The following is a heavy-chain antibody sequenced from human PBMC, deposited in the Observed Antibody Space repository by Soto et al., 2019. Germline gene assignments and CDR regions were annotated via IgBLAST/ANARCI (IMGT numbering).Heavy chain of an antibody. J-gene: IGHJ4*02. CDR3: AKGDTYYYDSSGFDY. CDR1: GFTFSSYA. V-gene: IGHV3-23*01. CDR2: ISGSGGST. Sequence: GGSLRLSCAASGFTFSSYAMSWVRQAPGKGLEWVSAISGSGGSTYYADSVKGRFTISRDNSKNTLYLQMNSLRAEDTAVYYCAKGDTYYYDSSGFDYWGRGTLVTVSS. D-gene: IGHD3-22*01.